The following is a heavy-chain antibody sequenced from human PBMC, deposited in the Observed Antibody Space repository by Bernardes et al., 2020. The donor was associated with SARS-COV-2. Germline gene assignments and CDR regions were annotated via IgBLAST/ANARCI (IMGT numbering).Heavy chain of an antibody. CDR1: GFTFSSYG. CDR2: IWYDGSNK. V-gene: IGHV3-33*01. Sequence: SLRLSGAASGFTFSSYGMHWVRQAPGKGLEWVAVIWYDGSNKYYADSVKGRFTISRDNSKNTLYLQMNSLRAEDTAVYYCAREGVVPADEDYYYGMDVWGQGTTVTVSS. J-gene: IGHJ6*02. CDR3: AREGVVPADEDYYYGMDV. D-gene: IGHD2-2*01.